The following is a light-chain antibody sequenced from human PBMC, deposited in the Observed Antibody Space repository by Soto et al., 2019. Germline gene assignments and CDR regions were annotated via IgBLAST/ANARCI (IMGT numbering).Light chain of an antibody. J-gene: IGLJ3*02. V-gene: IGLV4-69*01. CDR2: LNSDGSH. CDR1: SGHSSYA. Sequence: QSVLTQSPSASASLGASVKLTCTLSSGHSSYAIAWHQQQPEKGPRYLMKLNSDGSHSKGDGIPDRFSGSSSGAERYLTISRIQSEDEADYYCQTWGTGIGVFGGGTKLTVL. CDR3: QTWGTGIGV.